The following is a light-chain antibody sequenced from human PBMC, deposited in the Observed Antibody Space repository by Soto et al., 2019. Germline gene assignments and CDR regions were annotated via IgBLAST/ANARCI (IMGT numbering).Light chain of an antibody. CDR1: SSNIGSNT. CDR3: ATWDDSLSGAV. Sequence: QSVLTQPPSASGTPGQRVAISCSGSSSNIGSNTVNWYQHLPGTAPKVLIYTNSQRPSGVPDRFSGSKSGTSASLAISGLQSEDEADYYCATWDDSLSGAVFGGGTKVTV. CDR2: TNS. V-gene: IGLV1-44*01. J-gene: IGLJ3*02.